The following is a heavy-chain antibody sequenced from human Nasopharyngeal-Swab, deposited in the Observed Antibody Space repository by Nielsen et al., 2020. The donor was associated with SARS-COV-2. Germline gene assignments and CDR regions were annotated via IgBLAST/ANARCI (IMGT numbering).Heavy chain of an antibody. CDR2: INQSEST. V-gene: IGHV4-34*01. CDR3: ARKWEVLKHAFDF. D-gene: IGHD1-26*01. J-gene: IGHJ3*01. CDR1: GRSLSGYY. Sequence: SETLSLTCAVYGRSLSGYYWSWIRQPPGKGLEWIGEINQSESTNHNPSLKSRVTISVDKSKNQFSLKMNSVTAADTAVYYCARKWEVLKHAFDFWGQGTMVTVSS.